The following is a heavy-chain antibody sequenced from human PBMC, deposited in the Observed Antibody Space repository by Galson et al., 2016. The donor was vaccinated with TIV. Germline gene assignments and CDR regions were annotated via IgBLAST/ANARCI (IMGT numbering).Heavy chain of an antibody. V-gene: IGHV7-4-1*02. J-gene: IGHJ6*02. CDR2: INTATGDP. D-gene: IGHD3-9*01. CDR3: ACLRYGNYYGVDV. Sequence: SVKVSCKASGYTFSIYGMNWVRQAPGQGLEWMGWINTATGDPTYAQGFTGRFVFSSDTSFSTTYLQISSLKAEDTAVYYCACLRYGNYYGVDVWGQGTTVTVSS. CDR1: GYTFSIYG.